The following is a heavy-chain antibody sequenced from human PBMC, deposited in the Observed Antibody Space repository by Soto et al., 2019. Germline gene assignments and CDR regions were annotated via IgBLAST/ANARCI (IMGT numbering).Heavy chain of an antibody. CDR2: IYYSGST. CDR1: GGSISSSSYY. D-gene: IGHD3-10*01. V-gene: IGHV4-39*01. CDR3: ARQDLWFGELLYVPQYNYYYMDV. J-gene: IGHJ6*03. Sequence: QLQLQESGPGLVKPSETLSLTCTVSGGSISSSSYYWGWIRQPPGKGLEWIGSIYYSGSTYYNPSLKSRVTISVDTSKNQFSLKLSSVTAADTAVYYCARQDLWFGELLYVPQYNYYYMDVWGKGTTVTVSS.